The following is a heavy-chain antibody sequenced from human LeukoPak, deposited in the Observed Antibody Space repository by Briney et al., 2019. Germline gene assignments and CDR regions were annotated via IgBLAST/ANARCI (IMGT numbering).Heavy chain of an antibody. V-gene: IGHV4-39*07. CDR2: IYYSGST. CDR3: ARVRMGATNHYFQH. Sequence: SETLSLTCTVSGGPISSSTYYWGWIRQPPGKGLEWIGSIYYSGSTYYNPSLKSRVTISVDTSKNQFSLKLSSVTAADTAVYYCARVRMGATNHYFQHWGQGTLVTVSS. J-gene: IGHJ1*01. CDR1: GGPISSSTYY. D-gene: IGHD1-26*01.